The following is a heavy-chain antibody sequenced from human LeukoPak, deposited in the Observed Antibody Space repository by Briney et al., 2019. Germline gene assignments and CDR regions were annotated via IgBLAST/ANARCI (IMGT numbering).Heavy chain of an antibody. Sequence: GTSLRLSCSASGFVFNTYGMHWVRQAPGKGLEWVAVISYDGSNKYYADSVKGRFTISRDNSKNTLYLQMNSLRAEDTAVYYCAREGPRDAFDIWGQGTMVTVSS. J-gene: IGHJ3*02. V-gene: IGHV3-30*03. CDR3: AREGPRDAFDI. CDR2: ISYDGSNK. CDR1: GFVFNTYG.